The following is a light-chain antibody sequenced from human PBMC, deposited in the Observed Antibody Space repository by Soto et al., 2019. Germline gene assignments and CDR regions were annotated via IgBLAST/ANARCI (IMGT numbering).Light chain of an antibody. CDR2: GAS. Sequence: EIVLTQSPGTLSLSQGERATLSCRASQSVSSSYLAWYQQKPGQAPRLLIYGASSRATGIPDRFSGSGSGTDFTLTISRLEPEDFPVYYCQQYGSSFGQGTRLEIK. V-gene: IGKV3-20*01. J-gene: IGKJ5*01. CDR3: QQYGSS. CDR1: QSVSSSY.